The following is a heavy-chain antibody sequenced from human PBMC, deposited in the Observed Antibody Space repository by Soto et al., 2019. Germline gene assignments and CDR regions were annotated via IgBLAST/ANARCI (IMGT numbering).Heavy chain of an antibody. J-gene: IGHJ4*02. D-gene: IGHD6-19*01. CDR1: GFTFSIYS. V-gene: IGHV3-48*02. CDR3: ASSVEGHFDY. Sequence: EVQLVESGGDLVQRGGSLRLSCAASGFTFSIYSMNWVRQAPGKGLEWFSYITSDTKTIKYADSVKGRFTISRDNAKNSVYLQMNSLRDEDTAVYYCASSVEGHFDYWGQGTVVTVSS. CDR2: ITSDTKTI.